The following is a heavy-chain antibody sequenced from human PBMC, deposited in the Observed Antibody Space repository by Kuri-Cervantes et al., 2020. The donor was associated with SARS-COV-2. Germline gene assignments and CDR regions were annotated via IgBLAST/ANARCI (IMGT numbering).Heavy chain of an antibody. CDR3: AKDPYYDFWIGYGMDV. CDR1: GFTFSSYA. V-gene: IGHV3-23*03. Sequence: GESLKISCAASGFTFSSYAMSWVRQAPGKGLEWDSVIYSGGSTYYADSVKGRFTISRDNSKNTLYLQMNILRAEDTAVYYCAKDPYYDFWIGYGMDVWGQGTTVTVSS. J-gene: IGHJ6*02. D-gene: IGHD3-3*01. CDR2: IYSGGST.